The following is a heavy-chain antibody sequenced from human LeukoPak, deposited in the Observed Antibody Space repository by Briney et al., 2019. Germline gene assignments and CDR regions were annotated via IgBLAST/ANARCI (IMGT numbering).Heavy chain of an antibody. CDR3: ARHRYYYGSGSLDY. J-gene: IGHJ4*02. CDR2: INHSGST. V-gene: IGHV4-34*01. Sequence: PGGTLRLSCAASGFTFSSYGMSWIRQPPGKGLEWIGEINHSGSTNYNPSLKSRVTISVDTSKNQFSLKLSSVTAADTAVYYCARHRYYYGSGSLDYWGQGTLVTVSS. D-gene: IGHD3-10*01. CDR1: GFTFSSYG.